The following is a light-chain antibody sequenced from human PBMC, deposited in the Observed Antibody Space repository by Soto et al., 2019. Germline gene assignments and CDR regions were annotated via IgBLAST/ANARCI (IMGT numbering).Light chain of an antibody. CDR3: SSYAGSNNVCV. Sequence: QSALTQPPSASGSPGQSVTISCTGTSSDVGGYNFVSWYQQHPGKAPKLMIYEVSERPSGVPDRFSGSKSGNTASLTVSGLQAEDEADYYCSSYAGSNNVCVFGTGTKLTVL. V-gene: IGLV2-8*01. CDR1: SSDVGGYNF. J-gene: IGLJ1*01. CDR2: EVS.